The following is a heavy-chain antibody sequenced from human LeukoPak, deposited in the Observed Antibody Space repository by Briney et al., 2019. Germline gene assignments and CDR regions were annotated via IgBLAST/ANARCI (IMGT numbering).Heavy chain of an antibody. V-gene: IGHV4-38-2*02. J-gene: IGHJ5*02. Sequence: PSETLSLTCSVSGFSISSHYYWGWIRQPPGKGLEWIGSIYHSGSTYYNPSLKSRVTISVDTSKNQFSLKLSSVTAADTAVYYCARDHLDTATPAVSALLRTWGQGTLVTVSS. CDR3: ARDHLDTATPAVSALLRT. D-gene: IGHD5-18*01. CDR2: IYHSGST. CDR1: GFSISSHYY.